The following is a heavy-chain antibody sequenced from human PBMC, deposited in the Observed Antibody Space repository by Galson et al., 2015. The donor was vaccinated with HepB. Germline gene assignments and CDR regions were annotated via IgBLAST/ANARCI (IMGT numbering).Heavy chain of an antibody. CDR1: GYTFTSYG. CDR3: ARGVVVNYCYYYYMDV. CDR2: ISAYNGNT. J-gene: IGHJ6*03. D-gene: IGHD2-21*01. V-gene: IGHV1-18*01. Sequence: SVKVSCKASGYTFTSYGISWVRQAPGQGLEWMGWISAYNGNTNYAQKLQGRVTMTTDTSTSTAYMELRSLRSDDTAVYYCARGVVVNYCYYYYMDVWGKGTTVTVSS.